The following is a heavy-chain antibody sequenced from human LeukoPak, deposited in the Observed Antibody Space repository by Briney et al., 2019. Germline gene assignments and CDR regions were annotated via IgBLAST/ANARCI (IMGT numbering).Heavy chain of an antibody. CDR3: ARGKFGGYGLNV. CDR2: IYNRTT. V-gene: IGHV4-31*03. D-gene: IGHD3-10*01. J-gene: IGHJ6*02. Sequence: SETLSLTCTVSGGSISSGGYYWNWIRQHPGKGLEWIGYIYNRTTNYNPSLKSRLTILVDTSKNQFSLALSSMTAADTAVYFCARGKFGGYGLNVWGQGTTVTVSS. CDR1: GGSISSGGYY.